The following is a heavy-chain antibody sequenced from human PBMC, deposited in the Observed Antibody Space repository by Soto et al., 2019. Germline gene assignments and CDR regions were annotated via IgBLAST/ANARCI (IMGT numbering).Heavy chain of an antibody. CDR1: GFTFSSYA. V-gene: IGHV3-64*01. CDR3: AREGYCSSTSCYSFDY. CDR2: ISSKGGST. J-gene: IGHJ4*02. Sequence: EVQLVESGGGLVQPGGSLRLSCAPSGFTFSSYAMHWVRQAPGKGLEYVSAISSKGGSTYYANSVKGRFTISRDNSKNTLYLQMGSLRAEDMAVYYCAREGYCSSTSCYSFDYWGQGTLVTVSS. D-gene: IGHD2-2*01.